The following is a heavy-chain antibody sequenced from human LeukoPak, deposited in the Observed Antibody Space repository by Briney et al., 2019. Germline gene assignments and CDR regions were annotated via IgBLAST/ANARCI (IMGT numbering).Heavy chain of an antibody. CDR1: GYSISSGYY. Sequence: TPSETLSLTCTVSGYSISSGYYWGWIRQPPGKGLEWIGNIYFGGNTYYNPSLKSRLTISVDTSKNQFSLKLSSVTAADTAVYYCARLLRVGYCSTTSCNWFDPWGQGTLVIVSS. CDR2: IYFGGNT. D-gene: IGHD2-2*03. J-gene: IGHJ5*02. CDR3: ARLLRVGYCSTTSCNWFDP. V-gene: IGHV4-38-2*02.